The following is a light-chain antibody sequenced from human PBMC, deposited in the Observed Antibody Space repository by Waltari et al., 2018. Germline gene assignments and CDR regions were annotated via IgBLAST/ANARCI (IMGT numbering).Light chain of an antibody. J-gene: IGKJ4*01. Sequence: EILMTQSPATLSVSPGERASHSCRASQSIANNLAWYQQKPGQPLRLLIYGASNRATDIPARFSASASGRDFTLTISSLQSEDFVVYYCQQYSTWPRVTFGGGTKVEIK. CDR1: QSIANN. CDR2: GAS. V-gene: IGKV3-15*01. CDR3: QQYSTWPRVT.